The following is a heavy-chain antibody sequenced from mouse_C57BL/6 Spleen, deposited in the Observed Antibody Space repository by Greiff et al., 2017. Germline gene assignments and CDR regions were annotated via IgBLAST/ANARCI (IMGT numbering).Heavy chain of an antibody. CDR1: GYTFTSYW. D-gene: IGHD2-1*01. Sequence: QVQLQQPGAELVRPGSSVKLSCKASGYTFTSYWMHWVKQRPIQGLEWIGNIDPSDSETHYNQKFKDKATLTVDKSSSTAYMQLSSLTSEDSAVYYCAGSHYGNYVFWGQGTLVTVSA. CDR2: IDPSDSET. CDR3: AGSHYGNYVF. J-gene: IGHJ3*01. V-gene: IGHV1-52*01.